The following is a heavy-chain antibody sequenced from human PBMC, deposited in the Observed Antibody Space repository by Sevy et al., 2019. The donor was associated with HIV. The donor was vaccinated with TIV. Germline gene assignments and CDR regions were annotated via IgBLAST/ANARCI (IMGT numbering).Heavy chain of an antibody. CDR3: ARAYGSGSYYNGYAFDI. V-gene: IGHV4-30-4*01. D-gene: IGHD3-10*01. CDR1: GGSISSGDYY. CDR2: IYYSGST. J-gene: IGHJ3*02. Sequence: SETLSLTCTVSGGSISSGDYYWSWIHQPPGKGLEWIGYIYYSGSTYYNPSLKSRVTISVDTSKNQFSLKLSSVTAADTAVYYCARAYGSGSYYNGYAFDIWGQGTMVTVSS.